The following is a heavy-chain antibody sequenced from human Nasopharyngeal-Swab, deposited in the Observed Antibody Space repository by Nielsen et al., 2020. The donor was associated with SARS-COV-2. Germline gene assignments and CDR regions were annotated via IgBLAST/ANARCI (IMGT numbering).Heavy chain of an antibody. D-gene: IGHD2-2*01. CDR2: ISTDGNRT. V-gene: IGHV3-64D*06. CDR1: GFTFSTYA. Sequence: GESLKISCSASGFTFSTYAMHWVRQAPGKGLEYVSLISTDGNRTLYADSVKGRFTISRDNSKNTLYLQMSSLRPEDTALYYCVKAYCTSPICFLEGYWGQGTLVTVSS. CDR3: VKAYCTSPICFLEGY. J-gene: IGHJ4*02.